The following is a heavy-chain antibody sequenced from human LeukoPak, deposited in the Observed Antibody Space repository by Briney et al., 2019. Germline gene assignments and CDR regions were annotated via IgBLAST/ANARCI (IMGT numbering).Heavy chain of an antibody. V-gene: IGHV4-34*01. CDR1: GGSFSGYY. J-gene: IGHJ5*02. CDR2: INHSGST. CDR3: ARVFYYGSGSAGDDP. Sequence: SETLSLTCAVYGGSFSGYYWSWIRQPPGKGLEWIGEINHSGSTNYNPSLKSRVTISVDTSNNQFSLKLSSVTAADTAVYYCARVFYYGSGSAGDDPWGQGTLVTVSS. D-gene: IGHD3-10*01.